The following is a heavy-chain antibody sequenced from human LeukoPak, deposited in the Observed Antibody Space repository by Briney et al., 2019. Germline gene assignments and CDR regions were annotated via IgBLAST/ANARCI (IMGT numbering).Heavy chain of an antibody. CDR2: ISGSGGST. Sequence: QPGGSLRLSCAASGFTFSSYAMSWVRQAPGKGLEWVSAISGSGGSTYYADSVKGRFTISRDNSKNTLYLQMNSLRAEDTAVYYCAKSVDCSSTSCRSRKYYYYYMDVWGKGTTVTVSS. CDR3: AKSVDCSSTSCRSRKYYYYYMDV. J-gene: IGHJ6*03. CDR1: GFTFSSYA. V-gene: IGHV3-23*01. D-gene: IGHD2-2*01.